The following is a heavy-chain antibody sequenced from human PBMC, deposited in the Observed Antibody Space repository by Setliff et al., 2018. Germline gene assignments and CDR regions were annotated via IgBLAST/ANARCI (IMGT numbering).Heavy chain of an antibody. CDR2: ISGDGDTT. J-gene: IGHJ6*02. V-gene: IGHV3-23*01. CDR1: GFTFSSYA. CDR3: AKFISYYYYGMDG. Sequence: GGSLRLSCAASGFTFSSYAMSWVRQAPGKGLEWVSAISGDGDTTYNADSVNGRFTISRDNSKNTLYLQMNSLSGDDTAVYYCAKFISYYYYGMDGWGQGTTVTVSS.